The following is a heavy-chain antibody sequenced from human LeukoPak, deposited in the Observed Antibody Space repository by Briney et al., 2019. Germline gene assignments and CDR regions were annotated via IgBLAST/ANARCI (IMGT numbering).Heavy chain of an antibody. D-gene: IGHD4-11*01. Sequence: PGGSLRLSCAASGFSFSSFAMTWVRQAPGKGLEWVSTISGSGGATYYADSVKGRFTISRDNSQDTVHLQMNSLRVEDTAVYYCAKDFRTDNLYSNYYFDYWGQGTLVTVSS. V-gene: IGHV3-23*01. CDR3: AKDFRTDNLYSNYYFDY. CDR1: GFSFSSFA. CDR2: ISGSGGAT. J-gene: IGHJ4*02.